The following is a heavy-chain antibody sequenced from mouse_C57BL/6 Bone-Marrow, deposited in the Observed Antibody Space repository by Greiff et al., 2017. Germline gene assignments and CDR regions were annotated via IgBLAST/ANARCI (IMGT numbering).Heavy chain of an antibody. CDR2: ISSGSSTI. CDR1: GFTFSDYG. Sequence: EVMLVESGGGLVKPGGSLKLSCAASGFTFSDYGMHWVRQAPEKGLEWVAYISSGSSTIYYAATVKGRFTISRDNAKNTLFLQMTSLRSEDTAMYYCARTNYYGSSLFDYWGQGTTLTVSS. J-gene: IGHJ2*01. D-gene: IGHD1-1*01. V-gene: IGHV5-17*01. CDR3: ARTNYYGSSLFDY.